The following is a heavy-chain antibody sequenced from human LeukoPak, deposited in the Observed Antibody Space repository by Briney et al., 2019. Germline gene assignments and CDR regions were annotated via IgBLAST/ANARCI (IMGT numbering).Heavy chain of an antibody. J-gene: IGHJ4*02. CDR3: ARLGGVYGGYYFDY. CDR1: GDSVSSSNYY. D-gene: IGHD2-8*02. V-gene: IGHV4-39*01. Sequence: PSETLSLTCAVSGDSVSSSNYYWSWIRQPPGKGLEWIGSISYSGSTYYNLSLKSRVTISVDTSKNQFSLKLNSLTAADTAVYFCARLGGVYGGYYFDYWGQGTLVTVSS. CDR2: ISYSGST.